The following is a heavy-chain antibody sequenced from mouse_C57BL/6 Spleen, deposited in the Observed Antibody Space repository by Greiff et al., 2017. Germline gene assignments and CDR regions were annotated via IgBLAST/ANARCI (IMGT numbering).Heavy chain of an antibody. D-gene: IGHD1-1*01. J-gene: IGHJ2*01. CDR1: GYTFTDYN. Sequence: EVQLQQSGPELVKPGASVKIPCKASGYTFTDYNMDWVKQSHGKSLEWIGDINPNNGGTIYNQKFKGKATLTVDKSSSTAYMELRSLTSEDTAVYYCARRTSYYYGSAVDYGGQGTTLTVSS. V-gene: IGHV1-18*01. CDR3: ARRTSYYYGSAVDY. CDR2: INPNNGGT.